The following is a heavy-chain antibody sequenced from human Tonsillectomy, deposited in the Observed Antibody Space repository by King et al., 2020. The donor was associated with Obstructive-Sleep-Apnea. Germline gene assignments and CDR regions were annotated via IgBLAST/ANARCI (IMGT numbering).Heavy chain of an antibody. CDR1: GFTFSSYS. Sequence: VQLVESGGGLVKPGGSLRLSCAASGFTFSSYSMNWVRQAPGKGLEWVSSISSSSSYIYYADSVKGRFTISRDNAKNSLYLQMNSLRAEETAVYYCARGAPYSYGYGFDYWGQGTLVTVSS. V-gene: IGHV3-21*01. J-gene: IGHJ4*02. CDR2: ISSSSSYI. CDR3: ARGAPYSYGYGFDY. D-gene: IGHD5-18*01.